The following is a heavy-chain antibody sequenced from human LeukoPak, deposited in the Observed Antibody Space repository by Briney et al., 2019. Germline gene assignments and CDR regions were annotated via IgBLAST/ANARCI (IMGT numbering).Heavy chain of an antibody. CDR3: AREEYFDGSGCYFRYFDS. V-gene: IGHV4-61*02. Sequence: SQTLSLTCTVSGGSISGDNYYWTWIRQPAGKGLEWIGRVYTGGSANYNPSLKSRVTMSVDTSKNQFSLKLNSVTAADTALYYCAREEYFDGSGCYFRYFDSWGQGILVTVSS. J-gene: IGHJ4*02. CDR1: GGSISGDNYY. D-gene: IGHD3-22*01. CDR2: VYTGGSA.